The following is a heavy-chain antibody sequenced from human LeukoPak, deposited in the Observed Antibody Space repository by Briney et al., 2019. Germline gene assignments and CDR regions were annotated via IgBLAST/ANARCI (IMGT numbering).Heavy chain of an antibody. CDR1: GYTFTGYY. CDR2: INPNSGGT. D-gene: IGHD6-19*01. V-gene: IGHV1-2*02. CDR3: ARERGTLAVAGDAVDI. J-gene: IGHJ3*02. Sequence: GASVKVSCKASGYTFTGYYMHWVRQAPGEGLEWMGWINPNSGGTKYAQKFQDRVTMTRDTSINTAYMEVRRLTSDDTAVYYCARERGTLAVAGDAVDIWGQGTMVTVSS.